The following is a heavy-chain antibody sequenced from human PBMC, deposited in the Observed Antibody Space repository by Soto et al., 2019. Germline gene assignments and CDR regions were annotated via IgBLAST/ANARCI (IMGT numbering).Heavy chain of an antibody. CDR3: ARDRRLCD. D-gene: IGHD2-21*01. Sequence: EVQLVESGGSLLQPGGSLRLSCAASGFTFNNYAMNWVRQAPGKGLEWISYISSTSVTIYYADSVRGRFTISRDNAKNSLYQQMNSLRDEDTAVYYCARDRRLCDWGQGTLVTVSS. J-gene: IGHJ4*02. CDR2: ISSTSVTI. CDR1: GFTFNNYA. V-gene: IGHV3-48*02.